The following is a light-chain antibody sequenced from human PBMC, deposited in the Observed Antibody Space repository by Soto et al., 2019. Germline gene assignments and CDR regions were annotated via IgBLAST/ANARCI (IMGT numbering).Light chain of an antibody. Sequence: QSALTQPASVSGSPGQSITISCTGTSSDVGSHNLVSWYQQHPGQAPKLMIYEVSKRPLGVSARFSASKSGNTASLTISGLQAEEGADYYCCSYGGSRAVFGGGTQLTVL. CDR1: SSDVGSHNL. CDR3: CSYGGSRAV. V-gene: IGLV2-23*02. J-gene: IGLJ7*01. CDR2: EVS.